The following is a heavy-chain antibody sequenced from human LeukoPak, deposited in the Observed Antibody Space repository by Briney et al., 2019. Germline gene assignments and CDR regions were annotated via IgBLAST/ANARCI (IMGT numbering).Heavy chain of an antibody. D-gene: IGHD3-10*01. CDR1: GGSFSGYY. CDR2: INHSGST. CDR3: ARGKRGWFDP. J-gene: IGHJ5*02. Sequence: SETLSLTCAVYGGSFSGYYWSWIRQPPGKGLEWIGEINHSGSTNYNPSLKSRVTISVDTSKNQFSLKLSSVTAADTAVYYCARGKRGWFDPWGQGTLVAVSS. V-gene: IGHV4-34*01.